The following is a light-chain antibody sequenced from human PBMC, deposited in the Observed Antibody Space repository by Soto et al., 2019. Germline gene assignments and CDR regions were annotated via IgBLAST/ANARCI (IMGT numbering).Light chain of an antibody. CDR1: QGISSY. CDR3: QQYRGYSTWT. CDR2: DAS. V-gene: IGKV1-9*01. J-gene: IGKJ1*01. Sequence: IQLTQSPSSLSASVGDRVTVTCRASQGISSYLAWYQQKPGKAPKVLIWDASTLRRGVPSRFSGSGSGTEFTLTISSLEPEDFATYYCQQYRGYSTWTFGQGTRVEIK.